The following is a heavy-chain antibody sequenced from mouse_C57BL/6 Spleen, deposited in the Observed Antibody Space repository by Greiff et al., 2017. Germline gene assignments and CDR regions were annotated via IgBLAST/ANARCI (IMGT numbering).Heavy chain of an antibody. J-gene: IGHJ4*01. CDR3: ARSYYYGSSYHAMDY. CDR1: GYTFTDYN. CDR2: INPNNGGT. D-gene: IGHD1-1*01. Sequence: EVQLQQSGPELVKPGASVKIPCKASGYTFTDYNMDWVKQSHGKSLEWIGVINPNNGGTIYNQKFKGKATLTVDKSSSTAYMELRSLTAEDTAVYCCARSYYYGSSYHAMDYWGQGTSVTVSS. V-gene: IGHV1-18*01.